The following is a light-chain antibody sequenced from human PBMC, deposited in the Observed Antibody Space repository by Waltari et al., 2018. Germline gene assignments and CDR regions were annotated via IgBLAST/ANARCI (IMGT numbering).Light chain of an antibody. Sequence: QSVLTQPPSASGTPGQRVTISCSGSSSNIGAHPVNWYQQLPGAAPKLLIYRADQRPSVVPDRFSGARSGTSASLAISGLQSEDEADYYWAAWDVSVSGLWVFGGGTKLTVL. J-gene: IGLJ3*02. CDR1: SSNIGAHP. CDR2: RAD. CDR3: AAWDVSVSGLWV. V-gene: IGLV1-44*01.